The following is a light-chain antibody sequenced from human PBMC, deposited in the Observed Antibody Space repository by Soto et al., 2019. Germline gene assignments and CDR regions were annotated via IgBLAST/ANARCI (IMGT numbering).Light chain of an antibody. V-gene: IGKV1-9*01. CDR2: AAS. CDR1: QGIGSY. J-gene: IGKJ4*01. CDR3: QQLSTYPST. Sequence: GDRVTITCRASQGIGSYLAWYQQKPGEAPKLLIFAASTLQSGVPSRFSGSGSGTDFTLTISSLQAEDFATYYCQQLSTYPSTFGGGTMVEIK.